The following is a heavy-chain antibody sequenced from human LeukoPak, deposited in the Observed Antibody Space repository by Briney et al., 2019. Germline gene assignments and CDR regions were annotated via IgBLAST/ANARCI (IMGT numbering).Heavy chain of an antibody. V-gene: IGHV3-21*01. Sequence: PGGSLRLSCAASGFTFSSYSMNWVRQAPGKGLEWVSSITSGGTYIYYADSVKGRFTISRDNAKNSLYLQMNSLRAEDLVVYYCARDFRAVAESYYYYYTDVWGKGTTVTVSS. J-gene: IGHJ6*03. D-gene: IGHD6-19*01. CDR2: ITSGGTYI. CDR1: GFTFSSYS. CDR3: ARDFRAVAESYYYYYTDV.